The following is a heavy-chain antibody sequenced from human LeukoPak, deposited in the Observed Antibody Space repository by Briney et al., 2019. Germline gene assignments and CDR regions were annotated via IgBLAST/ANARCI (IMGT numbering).Heavy chain of an antibody. Sequence: GESLKISCKGSGYSFTSYWIGWVRQMPGKGLEWMGIIYPGYSYTRYSPSFQGQVTISADKYIITAYLQWCSLKASDTALHYCASRGGSGSYDAFDIWGQGTIVTVSS. CDR2: IYPGYSYT. D-gene: IGHD3-10*01. CDR3: ASRGGSGSYDAFDI. V-gene: IGHV5-51*01. J-gene: IGHJ3*02. CDR1: GYSFTSYW.